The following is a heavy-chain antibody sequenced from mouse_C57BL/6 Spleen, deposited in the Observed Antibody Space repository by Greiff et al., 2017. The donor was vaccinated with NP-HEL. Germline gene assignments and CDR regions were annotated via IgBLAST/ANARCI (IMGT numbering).Heavy chain of an antibody. CDR2: IYTRDGST. Sequence: QVQLQQSGPELVKPGASVKLSCKASGYTFTSYDINWVKQRPGQGLEWIGWIYTRDGSTKYNEKFKGKATLTVDTSSSTAYMELHSLTSEDSAVYFCARGSDGYYFDYWGQGTTLTVSS. D-gene: IGHD2-3*01. CDR3: ARGSDGYYFDY. J-gene: IGHJ2*01. CDR1: GYTFTSYD. V-gene: IGHV1-85*01.